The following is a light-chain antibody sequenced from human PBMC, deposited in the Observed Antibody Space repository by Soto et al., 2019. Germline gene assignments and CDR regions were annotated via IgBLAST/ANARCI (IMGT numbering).Light chain of an antibody. J-gene: IGKJ5*01. CDR1: QSVNNY. CDR2: DAS. V-gene: IGKV3-20*01. Sequence: EIVMTQSPATLSVSPGERATLSCRASQSVNNYLAWYQQRPGQAPRLLIYDASNRATGIPARFSGSGSGTDFTLTISRLEPEDFGVYYCQQYGSSPITFGQGTRLEIK. CDR3: QQYGSSPIT.